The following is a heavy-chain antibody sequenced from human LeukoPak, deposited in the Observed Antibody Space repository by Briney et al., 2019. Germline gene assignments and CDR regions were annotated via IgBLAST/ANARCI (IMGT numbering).Heavy chain of an antibody. CDR3: AHRSRGYGYGIDY. Sequence: SGPTLVNPTQTLTLTFSFYGFSFSTRAAGMGLIRQPPGKALEWLALISWDDTKHYSPSLKSRLTITKDTSKNQVVLIMTNMDPVDTATYYCAHRSRGYGYGIDYWGQGALVTVSS. V-gene: IGHV2-5*02. CDR2: ISWDDTK. D-gene: IGHD5-18*01. CDR1: GFSFSTRAAG. J-gene: IGHJ4*02.